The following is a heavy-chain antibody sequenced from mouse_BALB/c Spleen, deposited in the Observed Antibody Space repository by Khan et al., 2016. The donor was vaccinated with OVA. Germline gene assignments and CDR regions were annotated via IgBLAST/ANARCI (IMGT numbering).Heavy chain of an antibody. V-gene: IGHV3-2*02. J-gene: IGHJ4*01. Sequence: VQLKESGPGLVKPSQSLSLTCTVTGYSITSDYAWNWIRQFPGNKLEWMGYISYSGSTNFNPSLKSRISITRDTSKNKFFLQLNSVTTEDTATYYCARDGSRDNYAMDYWGQGTSVTVSS. D-gene: IGHD2-3*01. CDR1: GYSITSDYA. CDR3: ARDGSRDNYAMDY. CDR2: ISYSGST.